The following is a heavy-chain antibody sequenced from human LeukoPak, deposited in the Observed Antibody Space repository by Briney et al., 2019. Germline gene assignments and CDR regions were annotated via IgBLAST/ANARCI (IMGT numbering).Heavy chain of an antibody. Sequence: GGSLRLSCAASGFTLSGFIMNWVRQAPGKGLEWVSYISTSSSPIYYADSVKGRFTISRDNAKNSLYLQMNSLRAEDTAVYYCARGLAARRGAFDLWGQGTLVTVSS. CDR1: GFTLSGFI. CDR3: ARGLAARRGAFDL. J-gene: IGHJ4*02. D-gene: IGHD6-6*01. CDR2: ISTSSSPI. V-gene: IGHV3-48*01.